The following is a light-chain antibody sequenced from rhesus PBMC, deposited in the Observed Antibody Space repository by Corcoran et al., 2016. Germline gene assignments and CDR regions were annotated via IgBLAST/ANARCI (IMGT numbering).Light chain of an antibody. V-gene: IGKV1-22*01. CDR3: QQYSSSPFT. CDR2: KAS. CDR1: QSISSR. J-gene: IGKJ3*01. Sequence: DIQMTQSPSSLSASVGDTVTITCRAIQSISSRLAWYQQKPGKAPKLLIYKASSLQSGVPSRFSGSGSGTDFTLPLSSLQSENFATYYCQQYSSSPFTFGPGTKLDIK.